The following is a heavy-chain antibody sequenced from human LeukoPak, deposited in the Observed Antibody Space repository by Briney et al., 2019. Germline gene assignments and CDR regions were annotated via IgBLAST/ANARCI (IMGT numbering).Heavy chain of an antibody. Sequence: ASVKVSCKASGYTFTSYYMHWVRQAPGQGLEWMGIINPSGGSTSYAQKFQGRVTMTRDTSTSTVYMELSSLRSEDTAVYYCARAFVCSSTSCYTGDAFDIWGQGTMVTVSS. J-gene: IGHJ3*02. CDR2: INPSGGST. V-gene: IGHV1-46*03. D-gene: IGHD2-2*02. CDR1: GYTFTSYY. CDR3: ARAFVCSSTSCYTGDAFDI.